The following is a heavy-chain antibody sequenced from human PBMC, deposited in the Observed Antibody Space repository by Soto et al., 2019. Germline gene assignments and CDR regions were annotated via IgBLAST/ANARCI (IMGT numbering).Heavy chain of an antibody. CDR1: GFTFSSSA. J-gene: IGHJ1*01. CDR2: ISGSGGST. D-gene: IGHD3-10*01. Sequence: EVQLLESGGGLVQPGGSLRLSCAASGFTFSSSAMSWVRQAPGKGLEWVSAISGSGGSTYYADSVKGRFTISRDNSKNTLYLQMNSLRAEDTAVYYCAKSPYYGSGSYKESAEYFQHWGQGTLVTVSS. CDR3: AKSPYYGSGSYKESAEYFQH. V-gene: IGHV3-23*01.